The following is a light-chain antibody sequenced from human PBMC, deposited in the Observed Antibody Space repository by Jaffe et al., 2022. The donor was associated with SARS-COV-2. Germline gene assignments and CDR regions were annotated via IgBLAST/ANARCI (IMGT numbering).Light chain of an antibody. Sequence: QLVLTQSPSASASLGASVKLTCTLTSGHTTYAIAWHQQQPEKGPRFLMKINNDGSHYKGDGIPDRFSGSSSGAERYLTISSLQSEDETDYYCQTWDTGTWFFGGGTKLTVL. CDR2: INNDGSH. V-gene: IGLV4-69*01. CDR1: SGHTTYA. J-gene: IGLJ3*02. CDR3: QTWDTGTWF.